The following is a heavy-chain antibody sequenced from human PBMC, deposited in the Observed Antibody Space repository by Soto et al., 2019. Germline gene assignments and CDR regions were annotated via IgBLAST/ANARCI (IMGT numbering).Heavy chain of an antibody. D-gene: IGHD3-10*01. Sequence: QVQFVQSGAEVKEPGDSVKVSCRASGYIFTSNDITWVRQAPGQGFEWMGWIRVRNGDTHYAPKFRGRVTVTRDTSTSTAYMELRSLRSDDTAVYYCARESRTWVDGVIGPGDYWGQGTLVTVSS. J-gene: IGHJ4*02. V-gene: IGHV1-18*01. CDR2: IRVRNGDT. CDR1: GYIFTSND. CDR3: ARESRTWVDGVIGPGDY.